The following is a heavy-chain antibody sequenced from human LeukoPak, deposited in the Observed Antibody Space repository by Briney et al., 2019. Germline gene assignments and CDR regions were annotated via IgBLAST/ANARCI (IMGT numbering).Heavy chain of an antibody. CDR2: IYPGDSDT. CDR1: GCRFTSYW. J-gene: IGHJ4*02. CDR3: ARLYRTPYYYDSSGYYHPFDY. D-gene: IGHD3-22*01. V-gene: IGHV5-51*01. Sequence: GGSLKISFKGSGCRFTSYWIGWVRQMPGKGLEWMGIIYPGDSDTRYSPSFQGQVTISADKSISTAYLQWSSLKASDTAMYYCARLYRTPYYYDSSGYYHPFDYWGQGTLVTVSS.